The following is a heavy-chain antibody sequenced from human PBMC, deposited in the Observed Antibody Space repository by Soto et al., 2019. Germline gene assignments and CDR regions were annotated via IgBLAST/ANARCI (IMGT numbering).Heavy chain of an antibody. CDR2: ISSSGSTI. V-gene: IGHV3-11*01. CDR3: ARDVSPDDFWSGYYGYYFDY. CDR1: GFTFSDYY. Sequence: GGSLRLSCAASGFTFSDYYMSWIRQAPGKGLEWVSYISSSGSTIYYADSVKGRFTISRDNAKNSLYLQMNSLRAEDTAVYYCARDVSPDDFWSGYYGYYFDYWGQGTLVTVSS. D-gene: IGHD3-3*01. J-gene: IGHJ4*02.